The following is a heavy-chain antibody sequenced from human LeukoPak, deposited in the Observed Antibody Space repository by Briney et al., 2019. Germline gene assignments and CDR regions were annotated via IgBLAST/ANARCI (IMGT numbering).Heavy chain of an antibody. CDR3: ARDRGIQLWLHYYYYMDV. J-gene: IGHJ6*03. V-gene: IGHV1-18*01. CDR1: GYTFTSYG. CDR2: ICAYNGNT. Sequence: GASVKVSCKASGYTFTSYGISWVRQAPGQGLEWMGWICAYNGNTNYAQKLQGRVTMTTDTSTSTAYMELRSLRSDDTAVYYCARDRGIQLWLHYYYYMDVWGKGTTVTVSS. D-gene: IGHD5-18*01.